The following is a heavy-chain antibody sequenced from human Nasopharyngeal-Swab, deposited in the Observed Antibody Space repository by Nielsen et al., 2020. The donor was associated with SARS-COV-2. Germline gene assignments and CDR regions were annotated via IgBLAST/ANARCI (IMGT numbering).Heavy chain of an antibody. D-gene: IGHD5-18*01. CDR2: ISRDGGST. Sequence: GESLKISCVASGFTFDDYTMHWVRQAPGKGLEWVSLISRDGGSTYYADSVKGRFTISRDNSKNSLYLQMNSLRTEDTALYYCAKDMQWGTAMADAFDIWGQGTMVTVSS. V-gene: IGHV3-43*01. CDR3: AKDMQWGTAMADAFDI. CDR1: GFTFDDYT. J-gene: IGHJ3*02.